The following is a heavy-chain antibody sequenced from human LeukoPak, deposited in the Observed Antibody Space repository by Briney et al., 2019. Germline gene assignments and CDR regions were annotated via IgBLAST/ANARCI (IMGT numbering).Heavy chain of an antibody. D-gene: IGHD6-19*01. CDR3: ARETSLAGFASGLGFNY. Sequence: SETLSLTCTVSGGSISGWYWSWIRQPPGRGLEWIGYIYGSGYTNYNPSLKSRVTMSIDTSKNHFSLKLTSVTAADTATYYCARETSLAGFASGLGFNYWGQGILVTVSS. V-gene: IGHV4-59*01. J-gene: IGHJ4*02. CDR2: IYGSGYT. CDR1: GGSISGWY.